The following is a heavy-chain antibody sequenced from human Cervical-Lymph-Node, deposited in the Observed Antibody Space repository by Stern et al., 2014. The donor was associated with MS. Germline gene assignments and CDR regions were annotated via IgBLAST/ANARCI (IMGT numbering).Heavy chain of an antibody. CDR1: GFRFTDYY. Sequence: VQLVQSGAEVKKPGASVKVSCETSGFRFTDYYIHWGRLGPGQGLEWMGCINPKNGDTHSAQKFQGRFTMTRDTSISTAYMELNSLKSDDTAMYYCGRGIKTFDPWGQGTLVTVSS. J-gene: IGHJ5*02. D-gene: IGHD5-24*01. V-gene: IGHV1-2*02. CDR2: INPKNGDT. CDR3: GRGIKTFDP.